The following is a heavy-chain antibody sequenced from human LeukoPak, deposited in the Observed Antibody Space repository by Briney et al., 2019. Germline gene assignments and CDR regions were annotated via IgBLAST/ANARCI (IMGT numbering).Heavy chain of an antibody. CDR3: ATTPASYDSSGYWFDN. Sequence: ASVKVSCKISGSTLKEFSMHWVRQAPGKGLEWMGGFDPENVETVYPQKLQDRVSMAEDRPTDTAYMELSSLTSDDTAVYYCATTPASYDSSGYWFDNWGQGTLVTVSS. J-gene: IGHJ4*02. D-gene: IGHD3-22*01. V-gene: IGHV1-24*01. CDR2: FDPENVET. CDR1: GSTLKEFS.